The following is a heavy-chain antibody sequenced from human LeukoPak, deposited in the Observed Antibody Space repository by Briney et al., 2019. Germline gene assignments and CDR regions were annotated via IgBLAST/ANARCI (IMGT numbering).Heavy chain of an antibody. CDR2: ISYDGSNK. CDR1: GFTFSSYA. CDR3: ARGHCSSTSCFYFDY. J-gene: IGHJ4*02. Sequence: GGSLRLSCAASGFTFSSYAMHWVRQAPGKGLEWVAVISYDGSNKYYADSVKGRFTISRDNSKNTLYLQMNSLRAEDTAVYYCARGHCSSTSCFYFDYWGQGTLVTVSS. D-gene: IGHD2-2*01. V-gene: IGHV3-30-3*01.